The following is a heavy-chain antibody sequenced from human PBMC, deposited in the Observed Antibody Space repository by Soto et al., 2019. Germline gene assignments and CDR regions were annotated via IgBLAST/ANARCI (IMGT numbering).Heavy chain of an antibody. CDR1: GGIFHGYG. CDR3: ARDGICGTVFRGYLDY. CDR2: IRIDGSNE. J-gene: IGHJ4*02. D-gene: IGHD3-3*01. Sequence: QEQLVESGGGVVQPGTSLRLSCAVPGGIFHGYGMHWVRQAPGKGLEWVAIIRIDGSNEEYADSVKGRFTISRDNSKNTLYLQMTTLGAEDTAVYYCARDGICGTVFRGYLDYWGRGTVGTVSS. V-gene: IGHV3-33*01.